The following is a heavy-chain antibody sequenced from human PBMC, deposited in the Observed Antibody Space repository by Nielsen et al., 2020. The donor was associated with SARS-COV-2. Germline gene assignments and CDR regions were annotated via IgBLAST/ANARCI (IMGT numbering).Heavy chain of an antibody. CDR2: ISWNSGSI. Sequence: SLKISCAASGFTFDDYAMHWVRQAPGKGLEWVSGISWNSGSIGYAVSVKGRFTISRDNAKNSLYLQMNSLRAEDTALYYCAKDGLWFGDPGDYYGMDVWGQGTTVTVSS. D-gene: IGHD3-10*01. J-gene: IGHJ6*02. CDR1: GFTFDDYA. V-gene: IGHV3-9*01. CDR3: AKDGLWFGDPGDYYGMDV.